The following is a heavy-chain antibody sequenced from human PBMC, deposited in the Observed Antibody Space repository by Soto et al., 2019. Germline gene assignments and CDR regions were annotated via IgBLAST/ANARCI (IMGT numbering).Heavy chain of an antibody. V-gene: IGHV3-33*01. CDR3: ARDDAFANENAFDI. J-gene: IGHJ3*02. CDR2: ISPK. D-gene: IGHD1-1*01. Sequence: VGSRRLSCAVSGFSFRTYGFHWVRQPPGKGLQWVAVISPKGHSDSVEGRFTISRDNSKDTLYLQMNNLRAEDTAVYYCARDDAFANENAFDIWGQGTKVTVSS. CDR1: GFSFRTYG.